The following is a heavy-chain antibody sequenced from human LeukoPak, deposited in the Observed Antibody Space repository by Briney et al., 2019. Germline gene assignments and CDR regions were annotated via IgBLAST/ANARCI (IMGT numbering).Heavy chain of an antibody. Sequence: PGGSLRLSCAASGFTFSSYSMNWVRQAPGKGLEWVSAISGSGGSTYYADSVKGRFTISRDNSKNTLYLQMNSLRAEDTAVYYCAKDRYYYYDSSGIFDYWGQGTLVTVSS. CDR2: ISGSGGST. J-gene: IGHJ4*02. CDR3: AKDRYYYYDSSGIFDY. CDR1: GFTFSSYS. D-gene: IGHD3-22*01. V-gene: IGHV3-23*01.